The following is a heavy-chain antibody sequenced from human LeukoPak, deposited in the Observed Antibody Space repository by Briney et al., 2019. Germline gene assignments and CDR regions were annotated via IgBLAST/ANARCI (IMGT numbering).Heavy chain of an antibody. CDR3: AKDQGGVLWFGESIDYYGMDV. V-gene: IGHV3-23*01. CDR1: GFTFSSYA. CDR2: ISGSGGST. J-gene: IGHJ6*02. D-gene: IGHD3-10*01. Sequence: GGSLRLSCAASGFTFSSYAMSWVRQAPGKGLEWVSAISGSGGSTYYADSVKGRFTISRDNSKNTLYLQMNSLRAEDTAVYYCAKDQGGVLWFGESIDYYGMDVWGQGTTVTVSS.